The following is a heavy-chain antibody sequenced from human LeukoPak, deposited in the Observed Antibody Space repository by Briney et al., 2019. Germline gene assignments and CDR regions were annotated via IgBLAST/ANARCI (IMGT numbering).Heavy chain of an antibody. J-gene: IGHJ6*02. CDR3: AREGAAGPTLGGYGMDV. D-gene: IGHD6-13*01. Sequence: ASVKVSCKASGGTFSSYAISWVRQAPGQGLEWMGGIIPIFGTANYAQKFQGRVTITADESTSTAYMELSSLRSEDTAVYYCAREGAAGPTLGGYGMDVWGQGTTVTVSS. CDR1: GGTFSSYA. CDR2: IIPIFGTA. V-gene: IGHV1-69*13.